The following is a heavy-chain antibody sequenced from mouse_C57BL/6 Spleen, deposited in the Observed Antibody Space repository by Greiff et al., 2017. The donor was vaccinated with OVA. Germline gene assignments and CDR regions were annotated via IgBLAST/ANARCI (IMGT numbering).Heavy chain of an antibody. D-gene: IGHD2-2*01. CDR1: GFTFSDYG. CDR3: ARMVTTGGYFDY. CDR2: ISSGSSTI. Sequence: DVMLVESGGGLVKPGGSLKLSCAASGFTFSDYGMHWVRQAPEKGLEWVAYISSGSSTIYYADTVKGRFTISRDNAKNTLFLQMTSLRSEDTAMYYCARMVTTGGYFDYWGQGTTLTVSS. V-gene: IGHV5-17*01. J-gene: IGHJ2*01.